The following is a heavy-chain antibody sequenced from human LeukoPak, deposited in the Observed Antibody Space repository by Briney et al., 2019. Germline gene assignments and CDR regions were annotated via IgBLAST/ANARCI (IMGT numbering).Heavy chain of an antibody. CDR3: ARAHSSWPYYYYGMDV. CDR2: IYYSGST. V-gene: IGHV4-39*07. CDR1: GGSISSSSYY. J-gene: IGHJ6*02. D-gene: IGHD6-13*01. Sequence: SETLSLTCTVSGGSISSSSYYWGWIRQPPGKGLEWIGSIYYSGSTYYNPSLKSRVTISVDTSKNQFSLKLSSVTAADTAVYYCARAHSSWPYYYYGMDVWGQGTTVTVSS.